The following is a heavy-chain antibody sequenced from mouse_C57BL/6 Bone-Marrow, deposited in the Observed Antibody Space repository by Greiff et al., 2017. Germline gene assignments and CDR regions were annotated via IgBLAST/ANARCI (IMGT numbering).Heavy chain of an antibody. CDR2: IHPNSGST. CDR3: ARSDYDPWYFDV. J-gene: IGHJ1*01. CDR1: GYTFTSYW. Sequence: VQLQQPGAELVKPGASVKLSCKASGYTFTSYWMPWVKQRPGQGLEWIGMIHPNSGSTNYNEKFKSKATLTVDKSSSTAYMQLSSLTSEDSAVYYCARSDYDPWYFDVWGPGTTVTVSS. V-gene: IGHV1-64*01. D-gene: IGHD2-4*01.